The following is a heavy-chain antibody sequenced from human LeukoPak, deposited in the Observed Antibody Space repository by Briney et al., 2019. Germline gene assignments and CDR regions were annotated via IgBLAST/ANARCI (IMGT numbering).Heavy chain of an antibody. CDR2: ISGSDGST. Sequence: GGSLRLSCEASGFTFSTYAMTWVRQAPGKGLEWVSAISGSDGSTYYADSVKGRFTISRDNSKNTLYLQMNSLRAEDTAIYYCAKAGDYSYFDYWGQGTLVTVSS. J-gene: IGHJ4*02. D-gene: IGHD4-11*01. CDR3: AKAGDYSYFDY. CDR1: GFTFSTYA. V-gene: IGHV3-23*01.